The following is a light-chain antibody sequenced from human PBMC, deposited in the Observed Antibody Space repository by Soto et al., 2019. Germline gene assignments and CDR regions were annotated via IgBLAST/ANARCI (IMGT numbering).Light chain of an antibody. CDR2: ESS. J-gene: IGKJ5*01. CDR3: QQRRDWPIT. CDR1: QSVSSY. V-gene: IGKV3-11*01. Sequence: EIVLTQSPATLSLSPGERATLSCRASQSVSSYLAWYQQKPGQAPRLLIYESSNRATGIPARFSGSGSGTDFTLIISSLEPEDFAVYYCQQRRDWPITFGQGTRLEIK.